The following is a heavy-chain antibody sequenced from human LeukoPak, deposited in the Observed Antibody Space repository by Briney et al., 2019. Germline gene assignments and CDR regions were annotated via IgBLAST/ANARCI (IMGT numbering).Heavy chain of an antibody. CDR3: AKGAEYSGSYFDWYFDY. V-gene: IGHV3-23*01. D-gene: IGHD1-26*01. J-gene: IGHJ4*02. CDR1: GFTFSSYG. CDR2: ISGSGGST. Sequence: PGGSLRLSCAASGFTFSSYGMSWVRQAPGKGLEWVSAISGSGGSTYYADSVKGRFTISRDNSKNTLYLQMNSLRAEDTAVYYCAKGAEYSGSYFDWYFDYWGQGTLVTVSS.